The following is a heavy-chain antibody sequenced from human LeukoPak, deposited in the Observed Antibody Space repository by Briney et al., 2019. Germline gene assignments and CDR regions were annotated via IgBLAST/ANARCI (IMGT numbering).Heavy chain of an antibody. D-gene: IGHD5-18*01. V-gene: IGHV4-59*01. CDR1: GGSISSYY. Sequence: PSETLSLTCTVSGGSISSYYWSWIRQPPGKGLEWIGYIYYSGSTNYNPSLKSRVTISVDTPKNQFSLKLSSVTAADTAVYYCARDDTAMGSWGQGTLVTVSS. CDR3: ARDDTAMGS. J-gene: IGHJ4*02. CDR2: IYYSGST.